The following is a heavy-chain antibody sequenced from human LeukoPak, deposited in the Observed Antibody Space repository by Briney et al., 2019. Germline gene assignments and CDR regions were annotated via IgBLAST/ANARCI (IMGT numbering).Heavy chain of an antibody. CDR1: GYTFTGYY. J-gene: IGHJ4*02. V-gene: IGHV1-2*02. CDR2: INPNTGDT. D-gene: IGHD6-13*01. CDR3: ARESSSSTWTFHY. Sequence: ASVKVSCKASGYTFTGYYMHWVRQAPGHGLEWMGWINPNTGDTNYAQKFQGRVTMTGDTSISTAYMELSRLTSDDTAVYYCARESSSSTWTFHYWGQGTLVTVSS.